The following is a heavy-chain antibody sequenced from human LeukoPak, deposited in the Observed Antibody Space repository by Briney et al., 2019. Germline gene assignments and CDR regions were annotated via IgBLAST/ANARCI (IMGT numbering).Heavy chain of an antibody. CDR3: MRQAVAGRQVDY. CDR1: GYSISSGYY. J-gene: IGHJ4*02. D-gene: IGHD6-19*01. CDR2: IYHSGST. V-gene: IGHV4-38-2*02. Sequence: TSETLSLTCTVSGYSISSGYYWGWIRQPPGKGLEWIGSIYHSGSTYYNPSLKSRVTISVDTSRNQFSLKLSSVTAADTAVYYCMRQAVAGRQVDYWGQGTLVAVSS.